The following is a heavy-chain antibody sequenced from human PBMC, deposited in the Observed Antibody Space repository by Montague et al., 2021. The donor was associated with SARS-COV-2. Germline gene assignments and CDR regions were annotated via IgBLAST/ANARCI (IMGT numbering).Heavy chain of an antibody. Sequence: SLRLSCAASGFTFSSYEMNWVRQAPGKGLEWVSYISSSGSTIYYADSVKGRFTISRDNAKNSLYLQMTSLRAEDTAVYYCASRAPTRIVLVLYAIGGYFDYWGQGTLVTVSS. CDR1: GFTFSSYE. V-gene: IGHV3-48*03. CDR2: ISSSGSTI. J-gene: IGHJ4*02. D-gene: IGHD2-8*01. CDR3: ASRAPTRIVLVLYAIGGYFDY.